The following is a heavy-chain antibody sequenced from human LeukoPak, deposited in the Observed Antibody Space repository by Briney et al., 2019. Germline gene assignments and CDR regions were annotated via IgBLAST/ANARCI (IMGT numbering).Heavy chain of an antibody. CDR3: ATAFFLRDYVWGSYRYTFDY. D-gene: IGHD3-16*02. CDR1: GYTLTELS. J-gene: IGHJ4*02. V-gene: IGHV1-24*01. Sequence: ASVKVPCKVSGYTLTELSMHWVRQAPGKGLEWMGGFDPEDGETIYAQKFQGRVTMTEDTSTDTAYMELSSLRSEDTAVYYCATAFFLRDYVWGSYRYTFDYWGQGTLVTVSS. CDR2: FDPEDGET.